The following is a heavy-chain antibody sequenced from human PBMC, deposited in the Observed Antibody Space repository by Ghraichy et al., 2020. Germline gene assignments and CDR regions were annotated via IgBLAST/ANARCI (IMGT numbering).Heavy chain of an antibody. CDR2: IRSKAYGGTT. V-gene: IGHV3-49*03. J-gene: IGHJ4*02. Sequence: GGSLRLSCTASGFTFGDYAMSWFRQAPGKGLEWVGFIRSKAYGGTTEYAASVKGRFTISRDDSKSIAYLQMNSLKTEDTAVYYCTREGGDDFWCGPYDYWGQGTLVTVTS. D-gene: IGHD3-3*01. CDR1: GFTFGDYA. CDR3: TREGGDDFWCGPYDY.